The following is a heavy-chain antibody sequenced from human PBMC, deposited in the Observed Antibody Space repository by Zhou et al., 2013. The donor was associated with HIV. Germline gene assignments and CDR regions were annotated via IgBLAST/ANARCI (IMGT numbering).Heavy chain of an antibody. CDR3: AREWEGISGGWLDP. J-gene: IGHJ5*02. D-gene: IGHD1-26*01. V-gene: IGHV4-61*09. CDR2: IQTSGST. CDR1: GDSINSGNYY. Sequence: QVQLQESGPGLVKPSQTLSLSCTVSGDSINSGNYYWSWIRQPAGKGLEWIGHIQTSGSTNYNPSLKSRVTISVDTSKNQFSLKLASVTAADTAVYYCAREWEGISGGWLDPWGQGVLVT.